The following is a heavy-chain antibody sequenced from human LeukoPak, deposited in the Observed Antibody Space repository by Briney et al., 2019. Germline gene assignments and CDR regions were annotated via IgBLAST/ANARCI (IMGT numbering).Heavy chain of an antibody. J-gene: IGHJ6*03. CDR3: ARGVEVGATGAHYYYMDV. Sequence: ASVKVSCKASGYSFTSYGISWVRQAPGQGLEWMGWISAYNGNTNYAQRLQDRVIMTTDTSTSTAYMELSRLRSDDTAVYYCARGVEVGATGAHYYYMDVWGKGTTVTVSS. D-gene: IGHD1-26*01. CDR1: GYSFTSYG. V-gene: IGHV1-18*01. CDR2: ISAYNGNT.